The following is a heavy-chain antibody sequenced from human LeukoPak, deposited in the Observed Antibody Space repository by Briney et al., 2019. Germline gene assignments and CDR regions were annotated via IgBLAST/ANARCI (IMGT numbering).Heavy chain of an antibody. CDR2: INHSGST. V-gene: IGHV4-34*01. CDR3: ARVDGLYGSGSYY. CDR1: GGSFSGYY. D-gene: IGHD3-10*01. Sequence: SETLSLTCAVYGGSFSGYYWSWIRQPPGKGLEWIGEINHSGSTNYNPSLKSRVTISVDTSKNQFSLKLSSVTAADTAVYYCARVDGLYGSGSYYWGQGTLVTVSS. J-gene: IGHJ4*02.